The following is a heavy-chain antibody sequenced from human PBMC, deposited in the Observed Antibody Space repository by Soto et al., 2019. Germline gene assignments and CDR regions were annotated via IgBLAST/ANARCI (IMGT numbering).Heavy chain of an antibody. CDR1: GYTFTSYN. J-gene: IGHJ5*02. CDR3: AIAAGRFGELFWFDP. Sequence: QVQLVQSGAEVKKPGASVKVSCKASGYTFTSYNIHWVRQAPGQGLEWVGMINPRGFFTTYAQKFRGRVTMTGDTSTSVVYMELTNLISEDTAMYYCAIAAGRFGELFWFDPWGQGTLVSVSS. CDR2: INPRGFFT. D-gene: IGHD3-10*01. V-gene: IGHV1-46*01.